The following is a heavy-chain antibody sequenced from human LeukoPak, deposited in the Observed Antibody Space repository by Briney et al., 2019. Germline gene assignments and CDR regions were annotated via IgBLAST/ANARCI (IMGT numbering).Heavy chain of an antibody. CDR2: SYYRGST. Sequence: SETLSLTCAVSGGSISYSTYFWGWVRQSPGKGLEWIGSSYYRGSTNYNPSLKSRVTISEDTSKNQFSLKLTSVTGEDTAVYFCARAYSSGSHAFDIWGQGTMVTVSS. CDR1: GGSISYSTYF. J-gene: IGHJ3*02. V-gene: IGHV4-39*07. D-gene: IGHD6-25*01. CDR3: ARAYSSGSHAFDI.